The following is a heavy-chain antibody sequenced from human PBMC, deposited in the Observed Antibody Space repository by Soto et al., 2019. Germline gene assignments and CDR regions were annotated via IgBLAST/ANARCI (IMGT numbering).Heavy chain of an antibody. Sequence: AASVKVSCKASGYTFTSYGISWVRQAPGQGLEWMGWISAYNGNTNYAQKLQGRVTMTTDTSTSTAYMELRSLRSDDTAVYYCARDLKVMVPFGPDYWGQGTLVTVSS. CDR2: ISAYNGNT. CDR1: GYTFTSYG. V-gene: IGHV1-18*01. D-gene: IGHD2-8*01. J-gene: IGHJ4*02. CDR3: ARDLKVMVPFGPDY.